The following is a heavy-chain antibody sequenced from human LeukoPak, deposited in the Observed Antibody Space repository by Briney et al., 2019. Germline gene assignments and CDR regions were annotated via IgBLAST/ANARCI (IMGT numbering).Heavy chain of an antibody. V-gene: IGHV3-30*02. J-gene: IGHJ4*02. Sequence: GGSLRLSCAASGFTFGTYGMHWVRQAPGKGLDWVAFIRYDGSNKYYADSVKGRFTISRDNAKNSLYLQMNSLRAEDTAVYYCARGSTAAGKYWGQGTLVTVSS. D-gene: IGHD6-13*01. CDR3: ARGSTAAGKY. CDR1: GFTFGTYG. CDR2: IRYDGSNK.